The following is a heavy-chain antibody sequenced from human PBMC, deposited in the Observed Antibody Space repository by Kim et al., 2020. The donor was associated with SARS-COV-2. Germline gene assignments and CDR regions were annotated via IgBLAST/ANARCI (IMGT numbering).Heavy chain of an antibody. V-gene: IGHV3-73*01. CDR3: TGGGGKDYYGMDV. D-gene: IGHD3-16*01. Sequence: YAASVKGRFTISRDDSKNTAYLQMNSLKTEDTAVYFCTGGGGKDYYGMDVWGQGTTVTVSS. J-gene: IGHJ6*02.